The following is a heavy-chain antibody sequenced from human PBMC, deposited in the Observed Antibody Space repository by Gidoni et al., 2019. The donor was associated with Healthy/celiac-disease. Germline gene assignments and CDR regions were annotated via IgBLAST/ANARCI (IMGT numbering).Heavy chain of an antibody. Sequence: QVQLVQSGAEVKKPGSSVKVSCKASGGTFSSYAISWVRQAPGQGLEWMGGIIPIFGTANYAQKFQGRVTITADESTSTAYMELSSLRSEDTAVYYCARGSADGYNHYYYGMDVWGQGTTVTVSS. CDR2: IIPIFGTA. J-gene: IGHJ6*02. D-gene: IGHD5-12*01. CDR1: GGTFSSYA. V-gene: IGHV1-69*01. CDR3: ARGSADGYNHYYYGMDV.